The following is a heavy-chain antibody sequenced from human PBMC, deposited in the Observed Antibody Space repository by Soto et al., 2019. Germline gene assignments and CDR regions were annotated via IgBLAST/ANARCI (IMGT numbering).Heavy chain of an antibody. CDR2: INPNSGGT. D-gene: IGHD3-10*01. Sequence: ASVKVSCKASGYTFTGYDMHWVRQAPGQGLEWMGWINPNSGGTNYAQKFQGWVTMTRDTSISTAYMELSRLRSDDTAVYYCARERGLYYGSGSYYGWFDPWGQGTLVTVSS. CDR1: GYTFTGYD. CDR3: ARERGLYYGSGSYYGWFDP. V-gene: IGHV1-2*04. J-gene: IGHJ5*02.